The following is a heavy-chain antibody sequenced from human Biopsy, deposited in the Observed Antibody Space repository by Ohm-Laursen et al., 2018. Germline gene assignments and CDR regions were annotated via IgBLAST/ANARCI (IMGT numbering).Heavy chain of an antibody. J-gene: IGHJ4*02. Sequence: GTLSLTYTVSGGSISSYQWTWIRQPPGKGLEWIGYLYNTGGTNYNPSLKSRVTISVDTSKNQFSLKLRSVTAADTAVYYCAREAAIIDPRTRAFDYWGQGTLVTVSS. CDR3: AREAAIIDPRTRAFDY. CDR2: LYNTGGT. CDR1: GGSISSYQ. D-gene: IGHD6-25*01. V-gene: IGHV4-59*01.